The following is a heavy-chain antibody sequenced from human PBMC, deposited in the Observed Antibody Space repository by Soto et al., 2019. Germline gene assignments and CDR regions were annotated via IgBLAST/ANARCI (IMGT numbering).Heavy chain of an antibody. J-gene: IGHJ4*02. CDR2: ISWDGGST. CDR3: AKARDFGVVAIPSPKLYFDY. D-gene: IGHD3-3*01. Sequence: GGSLRLSCAASGFTFDDYTMHWVRQAPGKGLEWVSLISWDGGSTYYADSVKGRFTISRDNSKNSLYLQMNSLRTEDTALYYCAKARDFGVVAIPSPKLYFDYWGQGTLVTVSS. CDR1: GFTFDDYT. V-gene: IGHV3-43*01.